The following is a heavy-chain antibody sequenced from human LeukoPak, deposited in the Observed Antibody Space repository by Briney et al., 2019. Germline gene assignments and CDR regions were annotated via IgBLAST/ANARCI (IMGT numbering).Heavy chain of an antibody. CDR2: ISWNSGSI. Sequence: GGSLRLSCAASGFTFDDYAMHWVRQAPGKGLEWVSGISWNSGSIGYADSVKGRFTISRDNAKNSLYLQMNSLRAEDTALYYCAKGPGGWSGYHLFHPWGQGTLVTVSS. D-gene: IGHD6-19*01. CDR1: GFTFDDYA. J-gene: IGHJ5*02. V-gene: IGHV3-9*01. CDR3: AKGPGGWSGYHLFHP.